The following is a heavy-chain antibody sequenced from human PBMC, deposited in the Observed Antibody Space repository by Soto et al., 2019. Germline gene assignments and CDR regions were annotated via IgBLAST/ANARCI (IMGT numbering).Heavy chain of an antibody. CDR3: ARDFCGVCGYKHWFDS. V-gene: IGHV1-3*01. J-gene: IGHJ5*01. CDR2: INLGNGNT. Sequence: ASVKVSCKASGYTITNFAMHWVRQAPGQSPEWMGWINLGNGNTKYSQRFQGRVAITRDTSATTTYMEMTSLTSEDTAVYYSARDFCGVCGYKHWFDSWGLGTLLTVSS. CDR1: GYTITNFA. D-gene: IGHD5-18*01.